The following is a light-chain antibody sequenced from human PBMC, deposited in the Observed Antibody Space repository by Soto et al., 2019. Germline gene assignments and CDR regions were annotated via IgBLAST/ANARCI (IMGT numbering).Light chain of an antibody. CDR3: QQYNNLPPLT. CDR2: GAS. V-gene: IGKV3-15*01. CDR1: QSVSSN. Sequence: EIVMTQSPATLSVSPGERATLSCRASQSVSSNLAWYQQKPGQAPRLLIYGASTTATGIPARFSGSGSGTEFTLTISSLQSEDFAVYYCQQYNNLPPLTFGGGTKVEIK. J-gene: IGKJ4*01.